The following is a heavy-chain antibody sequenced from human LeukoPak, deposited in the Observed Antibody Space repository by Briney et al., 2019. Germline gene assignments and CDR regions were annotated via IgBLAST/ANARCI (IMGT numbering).Heavy chain of an antibody. CDR1: GFTFSSYA. Sequence: GGSLRLSCAASGFTFSSYAMSWVRQAPGKGLEWVSTISGSGGSIYYADSVKGRFTISRDNSKNTLYLQMNSLRAEDTAVYYCAKEPLYCDGDCYDPFDYWGQGTLVTVSP. CDR2: ISGSGGSI. D-gene: IGHD2-21*02. CDR3: AKEPLYCDGDCYDPFDY. V-gene: IGHV3-23*01. J-gene: IGHJ4*02.